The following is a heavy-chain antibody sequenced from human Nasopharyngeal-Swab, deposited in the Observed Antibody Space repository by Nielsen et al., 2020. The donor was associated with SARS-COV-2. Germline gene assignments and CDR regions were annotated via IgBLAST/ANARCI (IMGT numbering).Heavy chain of an antibody. J-gene: IGHJ6*02. CDR2: MNPNSGNT. D-gene: IGHD6-19*01. Sequence: ASVKVSCKASGYTFTSYDINWVRQATGQGLEWMGWMNPNSGNTGYAQKFQGRVTMTRNTSISTAYMELSSLRSEDTAVYYCARGLYSSGFSYYYYGMDVWGQGTTVNVSS. V-gene: IGHV1-8*01. CDR1: GYTFTSYD. CDR3: ARGLYSSGFSYYYYGMDV.